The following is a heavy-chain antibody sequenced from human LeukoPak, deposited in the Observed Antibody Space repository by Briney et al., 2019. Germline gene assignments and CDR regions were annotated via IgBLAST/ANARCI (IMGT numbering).Heavy chain of an antibody. V-gene: IGHV1-46*01. Sequence: ASVKVSCKTSGDTYSDYYIHWVRQAPGQGLEWMGIINPSGGSTSYAQKFQGRVTMTRDMSTSTVYMELSSLRSEDTAVYYCARALTGEYYDILTGPLRYWGQGTLVTVSS. J-gene: IGHJ4*02. CDR2: INPSGGST. CDR3: ARALTGEYYDILTGPLRY. D-gene: IGHD3-9*01. CDR1: GDTYSDYY.